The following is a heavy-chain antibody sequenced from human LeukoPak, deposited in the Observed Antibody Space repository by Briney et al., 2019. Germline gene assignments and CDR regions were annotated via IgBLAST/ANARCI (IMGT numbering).Heavy chain of an antibody. J-gene: IGHJ3*01. CDR3: ARKTTSSNGLGAFDV. D-gene: IGHD3-10*01. CDR1: GYSFTNFW. V-gene: IGHV5-51*01. CDR2: IFPGDSDI. Sequence: GESLKISCSGSGYSFTNFWIGWVRQMPGKGLDWMGLIFPGDSDIRYNPSFEGHVTISADKSFSSAYLQWSSLKPSDTAIYYCARKTTSSNGLGAFDVWGHGTMVTVSS.